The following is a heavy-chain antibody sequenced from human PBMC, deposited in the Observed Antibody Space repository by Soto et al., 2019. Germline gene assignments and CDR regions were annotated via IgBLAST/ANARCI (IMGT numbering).Heavy chain of an antibody. Sequence: ASVKVSCKASGYSFTSFGVNWVRQAPGQGLEWMGWVNAYNGNTNYAQKFQGRVTLTADTSTSTAYMEVGSLRSDDTAVYYCATAAAGVADHVIWGQGTPVPV. J-gene: IGHJ4*02. CDR3: ATAAAGVADHVI. D-gene: IGHD6-25*01. V-gene: IGHV1-18*01. CDR1: GYSFTSFG. CDR2: VNAYNGNT.